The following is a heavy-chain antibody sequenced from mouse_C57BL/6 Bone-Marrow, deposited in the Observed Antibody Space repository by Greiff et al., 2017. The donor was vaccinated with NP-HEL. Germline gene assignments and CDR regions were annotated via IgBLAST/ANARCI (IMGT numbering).Heavy chain of an antibody. Sequence: VQLKQPGAELVMPGASVKLSCKASGYTFTSYWMHWVKQRPGQGLEWIGEIDPSDSYTNYNQKFKGKSTLTVDKSSSTAYMQLSSLTSEDSAVYYCARRLGYYGSSDLYWYFDVWGTGTTVTVSS. D-gene: IGHD1-1*01. J-gene: IGHJ1*03. CDR1: GYTFTSYW. V-gene: IGHV1-69*01. CDR3: ARRLGYYGSSDLYWYFDV. CDR2: IDPSDSYT.